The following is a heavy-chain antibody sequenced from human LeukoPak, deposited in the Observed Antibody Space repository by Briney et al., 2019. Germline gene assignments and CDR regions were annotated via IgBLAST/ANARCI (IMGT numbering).Heavy chain of an antibody. CDR2: IYTSGST. CDR3: ARAFCGYSSSAVGD. J-gene: IGHJ4*02. D-gene: IGHD6-6*01. Sequence: SETLSLTCTVSGGSISSGSYYWSWIRQPAGKGLEWFGRIYTSGSTNYNPSLKSRVTISVDTSKNQFSLKLSSVTAADTAVYYCARAFCGYSSSAVGDWGQGTLVTVSS. V-gene: IGHV4-61*02. CDR1: GGSISSGSYY.